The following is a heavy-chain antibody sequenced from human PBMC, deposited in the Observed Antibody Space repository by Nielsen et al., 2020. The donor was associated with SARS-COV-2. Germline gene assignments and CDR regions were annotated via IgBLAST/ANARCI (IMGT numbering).Heavy chain of an antibody. CDR1: GFIFNDYY. V-gene: IGHV3-11*05. CDR2: VSGSSAYK. CDR3: ARGDLLRDYGDYSWIDY. J-gene: IGHJ4*02. Sequence: GESLKISCAASGFIFNDYYMSWIRQAPGKGLEWVSYVSGSSAYKYYADSVKGRFTISRENAKNSLYLQMNSLRAEDTAVYYCARGDLLRDYGDYSWIDYWGQGTLVTVSS. D-gene: IGHD4-17*01.